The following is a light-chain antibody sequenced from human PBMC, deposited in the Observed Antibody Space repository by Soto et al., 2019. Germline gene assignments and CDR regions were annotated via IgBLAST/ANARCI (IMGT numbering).Light chain of an antibody. CDR2: GAS. V-gene: IGKV3-15*01. CDR1: QSVSSN. CDR3: QQRSNWPPT. Sequence: ETVMTQSPANLSVSPVERAALSCRASQSVSSNLAWYQQKPGQAPRLLIHGASTRATGFPARFSGSGSGTEFTLTISSLQSEDFAVYYCQQRSNWPPTFGQGTRLEIK. J-gene: IGKJ5*01.